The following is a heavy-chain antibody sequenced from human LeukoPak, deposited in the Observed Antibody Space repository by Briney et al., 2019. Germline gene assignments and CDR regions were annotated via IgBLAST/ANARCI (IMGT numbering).Heavy chain of an antibody. J-gene: IGHJ6*03. V-gene: IGHV3-48*03. Sequence: PGGSLRLSCAASGFTFSDYEMNWVRQAPGKGLEWVSYISSYGSTIYYADSVKGRFTISRDNAKNSLYLQMNSLRAEDTAVYYCARVSYYFYMDVWGKGTTVTISS. CDR1: GFTFSDYE. CDR3: ARVSYYFYMDV. CDR2: ISSYGSTI.